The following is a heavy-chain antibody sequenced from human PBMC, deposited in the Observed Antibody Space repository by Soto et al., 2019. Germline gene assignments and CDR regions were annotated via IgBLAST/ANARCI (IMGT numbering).Heavy chain of an antibody. V-gene: IGHV1-8*01. CDR1: GYTFTTYD. J-gene: IGHJ5*02. D-gene: IGHD3-10*01. CDR3: AREVQSLLWFTPLPESVLTNWFDP. CDR2: MDPNSGST. Sequence: GASVKVSCKASGYTFTTYDINWVRQAPGQGLEWLGWMDPNSGSTGYAQNFQGRITMTRNISRNTAHMELSSLQSEDTAVYYCAREVQSLLWFTPLPESVLTNWFDPWGQGTLVTVSS.